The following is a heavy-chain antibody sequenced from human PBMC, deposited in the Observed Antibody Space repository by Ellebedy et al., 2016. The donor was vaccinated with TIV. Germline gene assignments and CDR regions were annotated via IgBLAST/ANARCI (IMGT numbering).Heavy chain of an antibody. J-gene: IGHJ2*01. CDR1: GFTFSSYW. CDR2: IKSDGTGI. CDR3: ARDPDTGAGWYFDL. D-gene: IGHD1-14*01. V-gene: IGHV3-74*01. Sequence: GESLKISCTASGFTFSSYWMHWVRQAPGKGLVWVSRIKSDGTGISYADSVKGRFTISRDNAKNTLYLQMNSLRAEDTAVYYCARDPDTGAGWYFDLWGRGTLVTVSS.